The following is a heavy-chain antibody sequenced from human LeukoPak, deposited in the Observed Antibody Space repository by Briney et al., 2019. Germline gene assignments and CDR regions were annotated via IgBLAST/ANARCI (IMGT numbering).Heavy chain of an antibody. J-gene: IGHJ5*02. V-gene: IGHV1-2*02. CDR1: GYTFSAFY. D-gene: IGHD3-9*01. CDR3: ARDRRQHRYFDWFVDL. Sequence: ASVKVSCKTSGYTFSAFYIHWVRQAPGQGPEWMGWINPDSGGSEYGQKFQGRVTFTSDTSSTTAYMEVRSLKSDDTALYYCARDRRQHRYFDWFVDLWGQGMLVTVSS. CDR2: INPDSGGS.